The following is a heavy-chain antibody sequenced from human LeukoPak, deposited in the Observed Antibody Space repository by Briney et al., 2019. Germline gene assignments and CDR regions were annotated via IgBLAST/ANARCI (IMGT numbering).Heavy chain of an antibody. CDR2: IYYSGST. CDR1: GGSISSYY. Sequence: SETLSLTCTVSGGSISSYYWSWIRQPPGKGLEWIGYIYYSGSTNYNPSFKSRVTISVDTSKNQFSLKLSSVTAADTAVYYCARSYWKTVIGDYWGQGTLVTVSS. D-gene: IGHD4-17*01. J-gene: IGHJ4*02. CDR3: ARSYWKTVIGDY. V-gene: IGHV4-59*01.